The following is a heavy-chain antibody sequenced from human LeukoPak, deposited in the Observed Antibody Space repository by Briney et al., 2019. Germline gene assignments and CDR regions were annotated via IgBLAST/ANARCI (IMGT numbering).Heavy chain of an antibody. J-gene: IGHJ6*02. CDR3: AKDRGATAGGYNYYYGMDV. CDR2: LGDSGGST. V-gene: IGHV3-23*01. CDR1: GFTFSTYA. D-gene: IGHD6-13*01. Sequence: GGSLRLSCAASGFTFSTYAMNWVRQAPGKGLEWVSALGDSGGSTYSADSVKGRFTISRDNSKNTLYLQMHSLRAEDTAVYYCAKDRGATAGGYNYYYGMDVWGQGTTVTVSS.